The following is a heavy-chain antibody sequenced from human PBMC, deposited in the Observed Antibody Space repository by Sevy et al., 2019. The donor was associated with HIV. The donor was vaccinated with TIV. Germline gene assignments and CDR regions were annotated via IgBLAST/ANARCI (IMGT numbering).Heavy chain of an antibody. D-gene: IGHD3-3*01. CDR3: VRATNGVLRWFDY. CDR1: GFTFSTYA. V-gene: IGHV3-30-3*01. Sequence: GGSLRLSCAVSGFTFSTYAMHWVRQAPGKGLDWVAVISSDGTNKYYADSVKGRFTISRDNSKNTLYLQMNSLRPEDSALYYCVRATNGVLRWFDYWGQGTLVTVSS. CDR2: ISSDGTNK. J-gene: IGHJ4*02.